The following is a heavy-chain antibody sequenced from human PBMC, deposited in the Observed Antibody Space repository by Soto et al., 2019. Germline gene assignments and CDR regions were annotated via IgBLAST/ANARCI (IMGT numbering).Heavy chain of an antibody. CDR3: AREGLGYYYDSSGLPLYYYGMDV. J-gene: IGHJ6*02. D-gene: IGHD3-22*01. Sequence: ASVKVSCKASGYTFTGYYMHWVRQAPGQGLEWMGWINPNSGGTNYAQKFQGWVTMTRDTSISTAYMELSRLRSDDTAVYYCAREGLGYYYDSSGLPLYYYGMDVWGQGTTVTVSS. CDR2: INPNSGGT. V-gene: IGHV1-2*04. CDR1: GYTFTGYY.